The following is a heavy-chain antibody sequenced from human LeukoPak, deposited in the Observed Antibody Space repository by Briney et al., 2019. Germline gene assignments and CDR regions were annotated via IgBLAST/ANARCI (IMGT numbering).Heavy chain of an antibody. Sequence: GGSLSRSCAGSGFTFSIYAMHWVRQAPGKGLEWVSTITATTRSTSYADSVKGRFTISRDNSKRTLYLQMNSLRVEDTAMYYCAKDPNGDYVGAFVFWGQGTWVSVSS. D-gene: IGHD4-23*01. CDR2: ITATTRST. V-gene: IGHV3-23*01. J-gene: IGHJ3*01. CDR3: AKDPNGDYVGAFVF. CDR1: GFTFSIYA.